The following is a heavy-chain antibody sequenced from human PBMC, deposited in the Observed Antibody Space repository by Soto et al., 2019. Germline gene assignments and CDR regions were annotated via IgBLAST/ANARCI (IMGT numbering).Heavy chain of an antibody. J-gene: IGHJ3*02. CDR1: GYTFTGYY. CDR2: INPNSGGT. D-gene: IGHD3-10*01. CDR3: ARGVRSSYYRGYAFDI. V-gene: IGHV1-2*04. Sequence: ASVKVSCKASGYTFTGYYMHWVRQAPGQGLEWMGWINPNSGGTNYAQKFQGWVTMTRDTSISTAYMELSRLRSDDTAVYYCARGVRSSYYRGYAFDIWGQGTMVTVSS.